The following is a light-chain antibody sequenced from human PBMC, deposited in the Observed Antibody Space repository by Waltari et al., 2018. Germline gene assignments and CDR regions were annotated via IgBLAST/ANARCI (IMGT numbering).Light chain of an antibody. CDR2: YDS. CDR1: NIESKS. V-gene: IGLV3-21*04. J-gene: IGLJ3*02. Sequence: YVVTQPPSVSVAPGKTATLTCGGENIESKSVTWYQQKPGQAPILVIFYDSDRPSGTPVRFSGSNSGNAAALTISWVEAGDDADYHCEVWDDTTNSGVFGGGTRLTVL. CDR3: EVWDDTTNSGV.